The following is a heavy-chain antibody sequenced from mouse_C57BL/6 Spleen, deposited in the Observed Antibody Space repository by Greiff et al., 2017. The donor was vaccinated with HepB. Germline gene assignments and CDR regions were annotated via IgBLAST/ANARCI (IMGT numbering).Heavy chain of an antibody. J-gene: IGHJ4*01. Sequence: DVQLQESGPGLVKPSQSLSLTCSVTGYSITSGYYWNWIRQFPGNKLEWMGYISYDGSNNYNPSLKHRISITRDTSKNQFFLKLNSVITEDTATYYCARDQDYGNYDYYAMDYWGQGTSVTVSS. D-gene: IGHD2-1*01. V-gene: IGHV3-6*01. CDR2: ISYDGSN. CDR3: ARDQDYGNYDYYAMDY. CDR1: GYSITSGYY.